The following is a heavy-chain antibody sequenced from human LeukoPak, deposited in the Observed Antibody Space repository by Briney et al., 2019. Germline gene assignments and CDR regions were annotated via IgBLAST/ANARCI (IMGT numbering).Heavy chain of an antibody. CDR3: ARGEYYYDGGY. Sequence: PGGSLRLSCAASGLTFSSYWMSWVRQAPGKGLEWVANIKQDGSQKYYVDSVRGRFTISRDNAKNSLYLQMYSLRVEDTAVYYCARGEYYYDGGYWGQGTLVTVSS. J-gene: IGHJ4*02. V-gene: IGHV3-7*03. CDR2: IKQDGSQK. CDR1: GLTFSSYW. D-gene: IGHD3-22*01.